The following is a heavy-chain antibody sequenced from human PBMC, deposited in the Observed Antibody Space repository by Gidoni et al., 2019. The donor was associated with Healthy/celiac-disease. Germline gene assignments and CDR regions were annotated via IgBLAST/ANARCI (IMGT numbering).Heavy chain of an antibody. D-gene: IGHD4-17*01. CDR3: ARPATVVTPLGAFDI. J-gene: IGHJ3*02. CDR1: GYSFTSYW. Sequence: EVPLLQSAAEVKKPGSSLKISCKGSGYSFTSYWIGWVRQMPGKGLEWMGIIYPGDSDTRYSPSFQGQVTISADKSISTAYLQWSSLKASDTAMYYCARPATVVTPLGAFDIWGQGTMVTVSS. V-gene: IGHV5-51*01. CDR2: IYPGDSDT.